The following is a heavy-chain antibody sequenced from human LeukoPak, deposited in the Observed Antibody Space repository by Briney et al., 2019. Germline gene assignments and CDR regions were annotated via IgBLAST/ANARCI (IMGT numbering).Heavy chain of an antibody. CDR2: ISSDGSST. V-gene: IGHV3-74*01. Sequence: GGSLRLSCVASEFTFSYYWMYWVRQAPGQGLVSVSRISSDGSSTTYAESVKGRFTISRDNAKNTLYLQMNSLRAEDTAIYYCARDDSNGIDHWGQGTLVTVSS. D-gene: IGHD6-19*01. J-gene: IGHJ4*02. CDR3: ARDDSNGIDH. CDR1: EFTFSYYW.